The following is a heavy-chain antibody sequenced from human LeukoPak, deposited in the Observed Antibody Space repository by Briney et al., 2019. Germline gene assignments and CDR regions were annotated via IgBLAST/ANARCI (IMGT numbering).Heavy chain of an antibody. CDR3: ARIYDNSGYYDY. Sequence: GGSLRLSCAASGFTFSSSRMNWVRQAPGKGLKWVSYISGSSGYIYYADSVKGRFTISRDNAKNSLYLQMNSLRAEDTAVYYCARIYDNSGYYDYWGQGTLVTVSS. CDR2: ISGSSGYI. CDR1: GFTFSSSR. D-gene: IGHD3-22*01. J-gene: IGHJ4*02. V-gene: IGHV3-21*01.